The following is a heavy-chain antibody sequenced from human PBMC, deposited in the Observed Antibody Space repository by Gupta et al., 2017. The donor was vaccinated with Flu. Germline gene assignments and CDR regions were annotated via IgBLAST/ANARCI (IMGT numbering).Heavy chain of an antibody. D-gene: IGHD3-22*01. Sequence: QVQLQQWGAGLLKPSETLSLTCAVYGGSFSGYYWSWIRQPPGKGLEWIGEINHSGSTNYNPSLKSRVTISVDTSKNQFSLKLSSVTAADTAVYYCARGRGYYYDSSGYYRFDYWGQGTLVTVSS. CDR1: GGSFSGYY. V-gene: IGHV4-34*01. J-gene: IGHJ4*02. CDR3: ARGRGYYYDSSGYYRFDY. CDR2: INHSGST.